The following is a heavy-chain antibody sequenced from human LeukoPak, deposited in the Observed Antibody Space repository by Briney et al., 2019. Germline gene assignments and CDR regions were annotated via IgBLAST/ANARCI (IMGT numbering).Heavy chain of an antibody. V-gene: IGHV3-23*01. CDR2: ISGSGGTT. CDR1: GFTFGDYA. D-gene: IGHD5-24*01. Sequence: GGSLRLSCTGSGFTFGDYAMAWVRQAPGKGLEWVSAISGSGGTTFYADSVKGRFTISRDNSKNTLYLQVNSLRAADTAIYYCAKVQEMDTILPPFHYWGQGTLVTVSS. J-gene: IGHJ4*02. CDR3: AKVQEMDTILPPFHY.